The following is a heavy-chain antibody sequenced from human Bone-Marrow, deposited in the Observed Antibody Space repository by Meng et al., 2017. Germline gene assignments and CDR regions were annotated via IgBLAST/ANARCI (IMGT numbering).Heavy chain of an antibody. CDR1: GGSFSDYY. J-gene: IGHJ4*02. CDR3: AGGPTTMAHDFDY. D-gene: IGHD4-11*01. CDR2: INHSGST. Sequence: QVQPQQWGAGLLKPSETLSLTCVVSGGSFSDYYWSWIRQPPGKGLEWIGEINHSGSTNYNPSLESRATISVDTSQNNLSLKLSSVTAADSAVYYCAGGPTTMAHDFDYWGQGTLVTVSS. V-gene: IGHV4-34*01.